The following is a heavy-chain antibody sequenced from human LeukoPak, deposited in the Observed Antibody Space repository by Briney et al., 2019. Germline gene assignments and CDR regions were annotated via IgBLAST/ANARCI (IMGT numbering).Heavy chain of an antibody. CDR1: GYSISSGYY. V-gene: IGHV4-38-2*02. Sequence: ASETLSLTCTVSGYSISSGYYWGWIRQPPGKGLEWIGSIYHSGSTYYNPSLKSRVTISVDTSKNQFSLKLSSVTAADTAVYYCARVGIVATIGLADYWGQGTLVTVSS. CDR3: ARVGIVATIGLADY. J-gene: IGHJ4*02. CDR2: IYHSGST. D-gene: IGHD5-12*01.